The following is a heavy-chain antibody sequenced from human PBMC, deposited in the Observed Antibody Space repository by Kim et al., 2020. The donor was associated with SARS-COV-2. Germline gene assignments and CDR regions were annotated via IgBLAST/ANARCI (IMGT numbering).Heavy chain of an antibody. J-gene: IGHJ4*02. CDR1: GFTFSSYG. V-gene: IGHV3-30*03. D-gene: IGHD3-10*01. CDR3: VLGFAGSYYNVHY. CDR2: ISYDGSNK. Sequence: GGSLRLSCAASGFTFSSYGMHWVRQAPGKGLEWVAVISYDGSNKYYADSVKGRFTISRDNSKNTLYLQMNSLRAEDTAVYYCVLGFAGSYYNVHYWGQGTLVTVSS.